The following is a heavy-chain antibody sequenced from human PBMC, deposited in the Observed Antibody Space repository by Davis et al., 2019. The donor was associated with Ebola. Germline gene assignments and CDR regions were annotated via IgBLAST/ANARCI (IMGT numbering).Heavy chain of an antibody. CDR3: ARGGDSSGYYLSLYYYYGMDV. J-gene: IGHJ6*02. CDR2: ISSSSSYI. V-gene: IGHV3-21*01. CDR1: GFTFSSYS. D-gene: IGHD3-22*01. Sequence: GGSLRLSCAASGFTFSSYSMNWVRQAPGKGLEWVSSISSSSSYIYYADSVKGRFTISRDNAKNSLYLQMTSLRDEDTAVYYCARGGDSSGYYLSLYYYYGMDVWGQGTTVTVSS.